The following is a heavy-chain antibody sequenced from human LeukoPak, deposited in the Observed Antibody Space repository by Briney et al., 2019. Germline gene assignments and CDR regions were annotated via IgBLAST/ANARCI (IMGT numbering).Heavy chain of an antibody. CDR2: IKQDGSEK. J-gene: IGHJ4*02. Sequence: PGGSLRLSCAASRFTFSSYWMSWVRQAPGKGLEWVANIKQDGSEKYYVDSVKGRFTISRDNAKNSLYLQMNSLRAEDTAVYYCARARITMIVDYWGQGTLVTVSS. CDR3: ARARITMIVDY. V-gene: IGHV3-7*01. CDR1: RFTFSSYW. D-gene: IGHD3-22*01.